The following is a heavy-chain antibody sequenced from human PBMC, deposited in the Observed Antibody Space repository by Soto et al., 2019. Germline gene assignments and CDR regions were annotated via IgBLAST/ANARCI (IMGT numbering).Heavy chain of an antibody. CDR3: ARDRSYYFDY. Sequence: EVQLVESGGGLVKPGGSLRLSCAASGFTFSSYSMNWVRQAPGKGLEWVSSISSSSSYIYYADSVKGRFTISRDNAKNSLYLQMNSLIAEDTAVYYCARDRSYYFDYWGQGTLVTVSS. V-gene: IGHV3-21*01. J-gene: IGHJ4*02. CDR1: GFTFSSYS. CDR2: ISSSSSYI.